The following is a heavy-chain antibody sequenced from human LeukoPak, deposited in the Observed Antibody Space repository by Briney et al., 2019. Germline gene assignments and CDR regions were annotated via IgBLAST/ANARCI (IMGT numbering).Heavy chain of an antibody. CDR3: ARVGLESDAFDI. CDR1: GFTFSSYS. J-gene: IGHJ3*02. Sequence: GSLRLSCAASGFTFSSYSMNWIRQPPGKGLEWIGSIYYSGSTYYNPSLKSRVTISVDTSKNQFSLKLSSVTAADTAVYYCARVGLESDAFDIWGQGTMVTVSS. V-gene: IGHV4-39*07. D-gene: IGHD1-1*01. CDR2: IYYSGST.